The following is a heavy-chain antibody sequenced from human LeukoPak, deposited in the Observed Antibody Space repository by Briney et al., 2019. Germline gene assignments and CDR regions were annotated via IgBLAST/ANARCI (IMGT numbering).Heavy chain of an antibody. Sequence: GGSLRLSCAASGFTVSSNYMSWVRQAPGKGLEWVSVIYSGGSTYYADSVKGRFTISRDNSKNTLYLQMNSLRAEGTAVYYCAKKYSTLPGNYFDYWGQGTLVTVSS. J-gene: IGHJ4*02. CDR1: GFTVSSNY. D-gene: IGHD6-13*01. CDR2: IYSGGST. V-gene: IGHV3-66*01. CDR3: AKKYSTLPGNYFDY.